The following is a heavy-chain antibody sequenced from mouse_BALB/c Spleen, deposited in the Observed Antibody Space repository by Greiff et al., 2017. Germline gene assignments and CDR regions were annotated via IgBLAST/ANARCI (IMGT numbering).Heavy chain of an antibody. V-gene: IGHV7-3*02. CDR3: ARDLTGTFAY. D-gene: IGHD4-1*01. CDR2: IRNKANGYTT. J-gene: IGHJ3*01. CDR1: GFTFTDYY. Sequence: EVQLVESGGGLVQPGGSLRLSCATSGFTFTDYYMSWVRQPPGKALEWLGFIRNKANGYTTEYSASVKGRFTISRDNSKSILYLQMNTLRAEDSATYYCARDLTGTFAYWGQGTLVTVSA.